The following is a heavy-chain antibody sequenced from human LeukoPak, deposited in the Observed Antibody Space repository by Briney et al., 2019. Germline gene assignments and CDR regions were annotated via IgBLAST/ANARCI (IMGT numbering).Heavy chain of an antibody. V-gene: IGHV1-2*02. CDR1: GYTFTGYY. CDR2: INPNSGGT. CDR3: ARFMIVVVIGQDAFDI. Sequence: GASVKVSCKASGYTFTGYYMHWVRQAPGQGLEWMGWINPNSGGTNYAQKFQGRVTMTRDTSISTAYMELRSLRSDDTAVYYCARFMIVVVIGQDAFDIWGQGTMVTVSS. D-gene: IGHD3-22*01. J-gene: IGHJ3*02.